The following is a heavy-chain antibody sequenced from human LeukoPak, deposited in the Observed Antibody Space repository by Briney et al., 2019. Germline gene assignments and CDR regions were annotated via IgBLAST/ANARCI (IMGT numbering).Heavy chain of an antibody. CDR2: IYYSGST. V-gene: IGHV4-59*08. CDR1: GGSISGFY. Sequence: SETLSLTCTVSGGSISGFYWSWIRQPPGKGLEWIGYIYYSGSTNYNPSLKSRVTISVDTSKNQFSLKLSSVTAAETAVYYCARQVGATSYYYYGMDVWGQGTTVTVSS. J-gene: IGHJ6*02. CDR3: ARQVGATSYYYYGMDV. D-gene: IGHD1-26*01.